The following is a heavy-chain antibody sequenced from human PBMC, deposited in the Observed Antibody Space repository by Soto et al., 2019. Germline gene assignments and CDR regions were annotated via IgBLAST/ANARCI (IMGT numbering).Heavy chain of an antibody. CDR1: GGTFSSYA. CDR3: ARDGPGIYATFDY. J-gene: IGHJ4*02. V-gene: IGHV1-69*13. Sequence: GASVKVSCKASGGTFSSYAISWVRQAPGQGLEWMGGIIPIFGTANYAQKFQGRVTITADESTSTAYMELSSLRSEDTAVYYCARDGPGIYATFDYWGQGTLVTAPQ. CDR2: IIPIFGTA. D-gene: IGHD2-8*01.